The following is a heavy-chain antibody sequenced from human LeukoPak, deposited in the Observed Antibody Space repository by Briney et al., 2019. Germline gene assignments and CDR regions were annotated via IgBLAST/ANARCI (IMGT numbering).Heavy chain of an antibody. J-gene: IGHJ5*02. D-gene: IGHD6-19*01. Sequence: ASVKVSCKASGYTFIDFDINWVRQATGQGLEWMGWMDPNSGNTGYAQKFRGRITMTRNTSTSTAYMQLSSLRSDDTAVYYCATGGSSGLSRWAQYNRFDPWGQGTLVTVSS. CDR1: GYTFIDFD. CDR2: MDPNSGNT. CDR3: ATGGSSGLSRWAQYNRFDP. V-gene: IGHV1-8*02.